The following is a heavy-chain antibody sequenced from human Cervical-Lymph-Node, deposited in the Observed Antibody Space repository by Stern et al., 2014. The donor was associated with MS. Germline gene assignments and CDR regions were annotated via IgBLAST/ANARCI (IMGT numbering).Heavy chain of an antibody. CDR3: ASVGIVVVVAATTGL. Sequence: QVQLVESGGGVVQPGRSLRLSCAASGFTFSSYAMHWVRQAPGKGLEWVAVISYDGSNKYYADSVKGRFTISRDNSKNTLYLQMNSLRAEDTAVYYCASVGIVVVVAATTGLWGQGTLVTVSS. CDR2: ISYDGSNK. CDR1: GFTFSSYA. J-gene: IGHJ4*02. D-gene: IGHD2-15*01. V-gene: IGHV3-30*01.